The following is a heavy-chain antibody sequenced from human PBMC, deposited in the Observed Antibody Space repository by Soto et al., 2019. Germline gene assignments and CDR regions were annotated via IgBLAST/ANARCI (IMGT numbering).Heavy chain of an antibody. Sequence: ASVKVSCKASGYAFSEYYIHWMRQAPGQGLEWLGWINPNSGRTKSAQKFQGWVTMTRDTSIKTAYMELSWLRSEDTAVYYCATDTASLVPNWGQGTLVTVYS. CDR1: GYAFSEYY. CDR2: INPNSGRT. V-gene: IGHV1-2*04. D-gene: IGHD3-10*01. J-gene: IGHJ4*02. CDR3: ATDTASLVPN.